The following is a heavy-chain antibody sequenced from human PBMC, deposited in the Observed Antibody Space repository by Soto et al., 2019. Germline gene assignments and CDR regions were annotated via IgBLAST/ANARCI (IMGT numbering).Heavy chain of an antibody. J-gene: IGHJ4*02. CDR3: AKYRRTDAEGYSFDY. D-gene: IGHD2-15*01. CDR2: IHYSLIT. CDR1: GGSISGSY. V-gene: IGHV4-59*01. Sequence: SATLSITGTVSGGSISGSYWSWIRQTPGKVLEWIGYIHYSLITNYNPSLKSLVTMSVDSAKNQFSLELNSVSAADTAVYFCAKYRRTDAEGYSFDYWGQGALVTGSS.